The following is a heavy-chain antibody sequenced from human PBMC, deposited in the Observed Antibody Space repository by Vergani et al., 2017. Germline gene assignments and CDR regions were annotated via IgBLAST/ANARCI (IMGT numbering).Heavy chain of an antibody. D-gene: IGHD6-19*01. CDR2: FHHTGMT. CDR1: NYSISRGYF. CDR3: ARHGGSGSGWSPGDFDD. V-gene: IGHV4-38-2*02. J-gene: IGHJ4*02. Sequence: QVQLQESGPGLVKPSETLSLTCTVSNYSISRGYFWGWIRRPPGKGLEWIASFHHTGMTYNNPSLKSRVTISVDTSKNLISLKLNSVTAADTALYYCARHGGSGSGWSPGDFDDWGQGILVTVSS.